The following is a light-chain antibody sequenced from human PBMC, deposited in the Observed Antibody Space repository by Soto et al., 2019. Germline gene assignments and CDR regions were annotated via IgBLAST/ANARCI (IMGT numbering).Light chain of an antibody. CDR2: DAS. J-gene: IGKJ2*01. Sequence: IVLTQSPATLSLSPGERATLSCRASQTVTSYLGWYQQKPGQAPRLLIYDASTRAAGIPARFSGSGSGTDFTLTINSLEPEDSAVYYCQQRSNWPPMYTFGQGTKLEIK. CDR1: QTVTSY. CDR3: QQRSNWPPMYT. V-gene: IGKV3-11*01.